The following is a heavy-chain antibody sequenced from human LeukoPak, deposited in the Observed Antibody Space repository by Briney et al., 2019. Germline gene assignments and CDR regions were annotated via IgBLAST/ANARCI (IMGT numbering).Heavy chain of an antibody. CDR3: AREAPFYDSSGYYYFDY. Sequence: SETLSLTCTVSGGSISSGGYYWSWIRQHPGKGLEWIGYIYYCGSTYYHPSLKSRVTISVDTSKNQFSLKLSSVTAADTAVYYCAREAPFYDSSGYYYFDYWGQGTLVTVSS. CDR2: IYYCGST. CDR1: GGSISSGGYY. D-gene: IGHD3-22*01. V-gene: IGHV4-31*03. J-gene: IGHJ4*02.